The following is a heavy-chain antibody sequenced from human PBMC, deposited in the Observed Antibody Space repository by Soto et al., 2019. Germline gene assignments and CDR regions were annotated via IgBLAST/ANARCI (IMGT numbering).Heavy chain of an antibody. CDR2: ITPDFGTA. J-gene: IGHJ5*02. Sequence: QVQLVQSGAEVKKPGSSVKVSCKASADTFNSYSLSWLRQAPGQRLEWMGGITPDFGTADYAQSFEDRLTITADDSTSTFYMELSSLRSDETAVYYCARSLEGTTVTNWFDTWGQGALVTVSS. CDR1: ADTFNSYS. CDR3: ARSLEGTTVTNWFDT. V-gene: IGHV1-69*01. D-gene: IGHD4-17*01.